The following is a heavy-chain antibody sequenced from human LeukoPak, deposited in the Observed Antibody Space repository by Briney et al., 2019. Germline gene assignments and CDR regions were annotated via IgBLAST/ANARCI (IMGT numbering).Heavy chain of an antibody. D-gene: IGHD6-19*01. Sequence: GGSLRLSCAVSGFNFRDHWMDWVRRAPGKGLEWVGHIKNDGSETYYLDSLKGRFSISRDNTNNALYLQMNSLRVEDTAVYYCVKNDGWFHLAQWGQGTLVTVSS. CDR1: GFNFRDHW. CDR2: IKNDGSET. CDR3: VKNDGWFHLAQ. J-gene: IGHJ4*02. V-gene: IGHV3-7*03.